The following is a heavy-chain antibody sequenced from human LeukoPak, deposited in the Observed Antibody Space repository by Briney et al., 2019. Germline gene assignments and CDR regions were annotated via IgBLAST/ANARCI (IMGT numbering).Heavy chain of an antibody. CDR2: INPNSGGT. CDR1: GYTFTGYY. CDR3: ARDRLVIISPANWFDP. J-gene: IGHJ5*02. Sequence: ASVKVSCKASGYTFTGYYMHWVRQAPGQGLEWMGWINPNSGGTNYAQKFEGRVTMTRDTSISTAYMELSRLRSDDTAVYYRARDRLVIISPANWFDPWGQGTLVTVSS. D-gene: IGHD3-9*01. V-gene: IGHV1-2*02.